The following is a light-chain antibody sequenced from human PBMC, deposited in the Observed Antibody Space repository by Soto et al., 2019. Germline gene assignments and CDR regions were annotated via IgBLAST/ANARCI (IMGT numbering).Light chain of an antibody. CDR2: MIS. V-gene: IGKV2-24*01. J-gene: IGKJ1*01. Sequence: DIVMTQTPLSSPVTLGQPASISCRSSQSLVHSNGNTYLSWLQQRPGQPPRLLLYMISNRLSGVPDRFSGSGAGTEFILNIDTVEADDVGVYYCMQGTQFPWTFGQGTKVEIK. CDR1: QSLVHSNGNTY. CDR3: MQGTQFPWT.